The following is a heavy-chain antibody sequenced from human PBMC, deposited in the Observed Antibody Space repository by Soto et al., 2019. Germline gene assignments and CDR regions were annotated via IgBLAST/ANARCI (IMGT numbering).Heavy chain of an antibody. CDR3: ARYNSYAIDY. CDR2: IHYSGTT. V-gene: IGHV4-59*01. Sequence: SETLSLTCTVSVTSSSSYYWSWIRQPPGKGLEWIANIHYSGTTNYNPSLASRVTLSVDTSKNQFSLKMTSVTAADRAMYFCARYNSYAIDYWGRGTLVTVSS. D-gene: IGHD2-8*01. J-gene: IGHJ4*02. CDR1: VTSSSSYY.